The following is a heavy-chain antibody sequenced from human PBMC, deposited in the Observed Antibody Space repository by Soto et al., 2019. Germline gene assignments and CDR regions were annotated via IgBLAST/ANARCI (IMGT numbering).Heavy chain of an antibody. D-gene: IGHD2-15*01. CDR1: GFTFSSYA. Sequence: GGSLRLSCAASGFTFSSYAMHWVRQAPGKGLEWVAVISYDGSNKYYADSVKGRFTISRDNSKNTLYLQMNSLRAEDTAVYYCARGLNIGSRLDYWGQGTLVTVSS. CDR2: ISYDGSNK. CDR3: ARGLNIGSRLDY. J-gene: IGHJ4*02. V-gene: IGHV3-30-3*01.